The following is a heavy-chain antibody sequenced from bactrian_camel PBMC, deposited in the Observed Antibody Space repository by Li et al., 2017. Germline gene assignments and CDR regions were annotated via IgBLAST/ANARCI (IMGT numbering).Heavy chain of an antibody. CDR1: GFTFSAYD. V-gene: IGHV3S40*01. CDR2: LTADGADT. J-gene: IGHJ4*01. CDR3: ARNEFSIWPEYN. Sequence: DVQLVESGGGSVQSGGSLRLSCAASGFTFSAYDMSWVRQAPGKGLEWVSGLTADGADTYYADSVKGRFAISRDNAKNTVYLQLNALKTEDMAMYYCARNEFSIWPEYNFGARGPRSPSP.